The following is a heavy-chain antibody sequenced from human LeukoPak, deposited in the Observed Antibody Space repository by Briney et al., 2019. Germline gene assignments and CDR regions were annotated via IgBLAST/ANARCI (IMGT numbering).Heavy chain of an antibody. CDR3: ASDPWRNADGECFDY. CDR2: ISSASTYI. J-gene: IGHJ4*02. D-gene: IGHD3-3*01. V-gene: IGHV3-21*01. CDR1: GFTFSSYT. Sequence: GGSLRLSCAASGFTFSSYTINWVRQAPGKGLEWVSSISSASTYIYFADSVQGRFTISRDNAKNSLYLQMNSLRAEDTAVYYCASDPWRNADGECFDYWGQGALVTVSS.